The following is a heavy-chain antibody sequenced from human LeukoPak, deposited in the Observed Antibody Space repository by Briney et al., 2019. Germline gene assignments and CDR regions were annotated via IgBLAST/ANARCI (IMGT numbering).Heavy chain of an antibody. J-gene: IGHJ4*02. CDR2: MNPNSGNT. D-gene: IGHD6-19*01. V-gene: IGHV1-8*02. CDR1: GYTFTSYG. CDR3: ARGQRSGWYQTLIDY. Sequence: ASVKVSCKASGYTFTSYGISWVRQAPGQGLEWMGWMNPNSGNTGYAQKFQGRVTMTRNTSISTAYMELSSLRSEDTAVYYCARGQRSGWYQTLIDYWGQGTLVTVSS.